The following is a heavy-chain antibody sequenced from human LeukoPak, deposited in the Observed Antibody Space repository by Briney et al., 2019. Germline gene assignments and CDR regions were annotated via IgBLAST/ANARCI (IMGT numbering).Heavy chain of an antibody. Sequence: SETLSLTCTVSGGSISSYYWSWIRQPPGKGLEWIGYIYYSGSTNYNPSLKSRVTISVDTSKNQFSLKLSSVTAADTAVYYCARGLSRTYYYGSGTPGFDPWGQGTLVTVSS. V-gene: IGHV4-59*01. CDR3: ARGLSRTYYYGSGTPGFDP. CDR2: IYYSGST. CDR1: GGSISSYY. J-gene: IGHJ5*02. D-gene: IGHD3-10*01.